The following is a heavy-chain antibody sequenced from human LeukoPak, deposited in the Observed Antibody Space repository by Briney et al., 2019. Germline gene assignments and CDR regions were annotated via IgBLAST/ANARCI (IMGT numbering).Heavy chain of an antibody. V-gene: IGHV3-48*03. D-gene: IGHD2-15*01. CDR2: ISSSGSTI. J-gene: IGHJ4*02. CDR3: AREGYAYCSGGSCQANPLDY. CDR1: GFTFSRYE. Sequence: GGSLRLSCAASGFTFSRYEMNWVRQAPGKGLEWVSYISSSGSTIYYADSVKGRFTISRDNAKNSLYLQMNSLRAEDTAVYYCAREGYAYCSGGSCQANPLDYWGQGTLDTVSS.